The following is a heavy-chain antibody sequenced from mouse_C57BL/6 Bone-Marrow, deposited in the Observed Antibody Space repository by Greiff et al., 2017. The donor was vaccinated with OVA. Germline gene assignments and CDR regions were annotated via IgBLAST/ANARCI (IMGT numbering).Heavy chain of an antibody. J-gene: IGHJ2*01. V-gene: IGHV1-42*01. D-gene: IGHD1-1*01. CDR2: INPSTGGT. CDR3: ARCGLYYGSSHFDY. Sequence: EVQLQQSGPELVKPGASVKISCKASGYSFTGYYMNWVKQSPEKSLEWIGEINPSTGGTTYNQKFKAKATLTVDKSSSTAYMQLKSLTSEDSAVYYCARCGLYYGSSHFDYWGQGTTLTVSS. CDR1: GYSFTGYY.